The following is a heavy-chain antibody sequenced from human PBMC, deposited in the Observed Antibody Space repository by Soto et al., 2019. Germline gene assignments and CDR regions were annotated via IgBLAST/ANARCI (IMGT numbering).Heavy chain of an antibody. CDR2: IYYSGST. V-gene: IGHV4-31*03. J-gene: IGHJ4*02. CDR1: GGAISRGGYY. Sequence: QVQLQESGPGLVKPSQTLSLTCTVSGGAISRGGYYLSWIRQHPGKGLEWIGYIYYSGSTYYNPSLKSRVTISVDPSKNHFSLKLSSVTAADTAVYYCARTYYYDSSGYSDSCGQGTLVTVSS. CDR3: ARTYYYDSSGYSDS. D-gene: IGHD3-22*01.